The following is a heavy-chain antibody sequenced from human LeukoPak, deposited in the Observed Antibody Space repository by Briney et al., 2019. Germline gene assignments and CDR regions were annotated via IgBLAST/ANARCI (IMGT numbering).Heavy chain of an antibody. CDR1: GFTFSSYS. V-gene: IGHV3-21*04. CDR2: ISSSSSYI. D-gene: IGHD2-2*01. Sequence: GGSLRLSCAASGFTFSSYSMNWVRQAPGKGLEWVSSISSSSSYIYYADSVKGRFTISRDNAKNSLYLQMNSLSAEDTAIYYCARGLGSSTSRHTFDIWGQGTMVTVSS. J-gene: IGHJ3*02. CDR3: ARGLGSSTSRHTFDI.